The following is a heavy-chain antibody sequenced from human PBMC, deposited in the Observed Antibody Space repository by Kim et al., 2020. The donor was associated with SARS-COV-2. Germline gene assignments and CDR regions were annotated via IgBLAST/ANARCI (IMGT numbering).Heavy chain of an antibody. CDR2: IYTSGST. CDR1: GGSISSGSYY. Sequence: SETLSLTCTVSGGSISSGSYYWSWIRQPAGKGLEWIGRIYTSGSTNYNPSLKSRVTISVDTSKNQFSLKLSSVTAADTAVYYCARGVGADRPLKNNWFDPWGQGTLVTVSS. J-gene: IGHJ5*02. D-gene: IGHD3-16*01. CDR3: ARGVGADRPLKNNWFDP. V-gene: IGHV4-61*02.